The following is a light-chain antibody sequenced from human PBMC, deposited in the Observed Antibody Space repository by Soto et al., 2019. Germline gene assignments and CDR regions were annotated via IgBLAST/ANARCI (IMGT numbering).Light chain of an antibody. CDR2: AAS. Sequence: DIQMTQSPSSLSASVGDRVTITCRASQSISRYLNWYQQKPGRAPKLLIYAASSLQSGVPSRFSGSGSGTDFTLTISSLQPEDFATYYCQQSYSTPPLTFGQGTRLEIK. V-gene: IGKV1-39*01. CDR3: QQSYSTPPLT. CDR1: QSISRY. J-gene: IGKJ5*01.